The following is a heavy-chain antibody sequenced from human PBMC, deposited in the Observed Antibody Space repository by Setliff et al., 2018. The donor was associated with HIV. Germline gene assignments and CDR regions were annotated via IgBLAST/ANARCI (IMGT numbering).Heavy chain of an antibody. CDR2: IFHSGDT. Sequence: TSETLSLTCSVSGVSVGSGDYYWHWIRQHPEKALEWIGYIFHSGDTYYNPSPKSRISMSVDTSKNQFSLELTSLTAADTAVYYCATRPRIAARPFDYWGQGMLVTVSS. J-gene: IGHJ4*02. V-gene: IGHV4-31*03. CDR3: ATRPRIAARPFDY. D-gene: IGHD6-6*01. CDR1: GVSVGSGDYY.